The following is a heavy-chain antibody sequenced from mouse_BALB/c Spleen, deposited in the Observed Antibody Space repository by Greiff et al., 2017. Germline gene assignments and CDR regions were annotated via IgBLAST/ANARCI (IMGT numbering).Heavy chain of an antibody. J-gene: IGHJ2*01. V-gene: IGHV14-4*02. CDR3: PITTVVALDY. CDR2: IDPENGDT. CDR1: GFNIKDYY. Sequence: EVKLQESGAELVRSGASVKLSCTASGFNIKDYYMHWVKQRPEQGLEWIGWIDPENGDTEYAPKFQGKATMTADTSSNTAYLQLSSLTSEDTAVYYCPITTVVALDYWGQGTTLTVSS. D-gene: IGHD1-1*01.